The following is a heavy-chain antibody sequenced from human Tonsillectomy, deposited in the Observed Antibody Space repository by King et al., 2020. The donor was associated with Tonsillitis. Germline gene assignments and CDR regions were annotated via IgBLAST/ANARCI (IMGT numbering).Heavy chain of an antibody. V-gene: IGHV4-31*03. Sequence: VQLQESGPGLVRPSQTLSLICSVSGDSLTSGGYFWGWIRQHPDKGLEWIGALYHSGPTSPTPSPRSRLFMSVYTSKNQFSLRLTSVTAADTAVYYCARNRDYGDYVDFWGQGTLVAVSS. D-gene: IGHD4-17*01. CDR2: LYHSGPT. J-gene: IGHJ4*02. CDR3: ARNRDYGDYVDF. CDR1: GDSLTSGGYF.